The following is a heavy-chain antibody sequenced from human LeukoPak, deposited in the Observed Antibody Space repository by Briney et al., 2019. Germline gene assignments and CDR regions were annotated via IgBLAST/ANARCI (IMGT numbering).Heavy chain of an antibody. J-gene: IGHJ6*03. CDR1: GYSISSGYY. CDR3: ARDRDGDYDRWAYYYYYYMDV. D-gene: IGHD4-17*01. Sequence: SETLSLTCTVSGYSISSGYYWGWIRQPPGKGLEWIGSIYHSGSTYYNPSLKSRVTISVDTSKNQFSLKLSSVTAADTAVYYCARDRDGDYDRWAYYYYYYMDVWGKGTTVTVSS. V-gene: IGHV4-38-2*02. CDR2: IYHSGST.